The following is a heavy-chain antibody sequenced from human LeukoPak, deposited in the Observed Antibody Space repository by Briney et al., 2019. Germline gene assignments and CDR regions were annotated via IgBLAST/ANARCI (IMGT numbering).Heavy chain of an antibody. Sequence: ASVKVSCKASGYIFTGYYLHWVRQAPGQGLEWMGWINPDSGDTNFAEKFQGRVSMTRDTFISTAYLELSGLRSGDTAYFYCARVQYYNILTGAFHSWGQGTLVTVSS. CDR3: ARVQYYNILTGAFHS. V-gene: IGHV1-2*02. CDR1: GYIFTGYY. CDR2: INPDSGDT. D-gene: IGHD3-9*01. J-gene: IGHJ4*02.